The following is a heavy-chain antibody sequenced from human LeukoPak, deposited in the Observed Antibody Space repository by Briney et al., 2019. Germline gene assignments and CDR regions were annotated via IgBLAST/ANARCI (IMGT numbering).Heavy chain of an antibody. CDR3: ARGYSGSYYPPFDY. V-gene: IGHV3-33*01. CDR2: IWNDGSNK. J-gene: IGHJ4*02. Sequence: GGSLRLSCAASGFTFSVYGMHWVRQAPGKGLEWVAVIWNDGSNKYYADSVKGRFTISRDNSQNTLYLQMNSLRAEDTAVYYCARGYSGSYYPPFDYWGQGTLVTVSS. CDR1: GFTFSVYG. D-gene: IGHD1-26*01.